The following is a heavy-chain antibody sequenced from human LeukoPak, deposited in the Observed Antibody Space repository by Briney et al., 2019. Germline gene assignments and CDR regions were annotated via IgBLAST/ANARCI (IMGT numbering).Heavy chain of an antibody. CDR3: ARALFRYDSSSRSLHWYFDL. D-gene: IGHD2-2*01. CDR1: GGSISSYY. Sequence: KPSETLSLTCTVSGGSISSYYWSWIRQPPGKGLEWIGHIYYSESTNYNPSLKSRVTISVDTSKNQFSLKLTSVTAADTAVYYCARALFRYDSSSRSLHWYFDLWGRGTLVTVSS. J-gene: IGHJ2*01. CDR2: IYYSEST. V-gene: IGHV4-59*01.